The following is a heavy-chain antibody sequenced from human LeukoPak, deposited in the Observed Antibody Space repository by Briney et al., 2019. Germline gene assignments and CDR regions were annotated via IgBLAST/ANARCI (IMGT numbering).Heavy chain of an antibody. CDR2: ISGSGGST. CDR3: AKDLSPLFNTYYYDSSGYNLSDAFDI. CDR1: GFTFSSYA. D-gene: IGHD3-22*01. V-gene: IGHV3-23*01. Sequence: GGSLRLSCAASGFTFSSYAMSWVRQAPGKGLEWVSAISGSGGSTYYADSVKGRFTISRDNSKNTLYLQMNSLRAEDTAVYYCAKDLSPLFNTYYYDSSGYNLSDAFDIWGQGTMVTVSS. J-gene: IGHJ3*02.